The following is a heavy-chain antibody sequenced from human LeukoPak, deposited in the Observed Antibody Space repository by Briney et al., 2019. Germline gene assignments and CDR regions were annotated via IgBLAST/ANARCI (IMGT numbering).Heavy chain of an antibody. D-gene: IGHD1-14*01. J-gene: IGHJ4*02. CDR3: ARSLGITSLDY. CDR2: IYYSGSI. CDR1: GGSIRSYY. Sequence: SETQSLTCSVSGGSIRSYYWNWIRQSPGKGLEWIGYIYYSGSINYNPSFKSRVTMSVDTSKNQFPLKLHSVTAADTAMYYCARSLGITSLDYWGQGMLVTVSS. V-gene: IGHV4-59*01.